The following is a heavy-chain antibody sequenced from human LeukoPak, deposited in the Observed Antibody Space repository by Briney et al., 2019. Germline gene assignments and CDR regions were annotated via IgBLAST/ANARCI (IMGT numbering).Heavy chain of an antibody. D-gene: IGHD3-22*01. Sequence: GGSLRLSCAASGFSFNTHWMSWVRQAPGKGLEWVAVISYDGSNKYYADSVKGRFTISRDNSKNTLYLQMNSLRAEDTAVYYCAREKMIVRDYYYYYYMDVWGKGTTVTVSS. CDR2: ISYDGSNK. CDR3: AREKMIVRDYYYYYYMDV. V-gene: IGHV3-30-3*01. CDR1: GFSFNTHW. J-gene: IGHJ6*03.